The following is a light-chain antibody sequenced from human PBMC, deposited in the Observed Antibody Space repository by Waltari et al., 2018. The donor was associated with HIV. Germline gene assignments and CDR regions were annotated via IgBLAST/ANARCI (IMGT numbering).Light chain of an antibody. CDR2: LDS. CDR3: MQTLQTPPT. V-gene: IGKV2-28*01. Sequence: EIVLTQSPLSLSVTPSEPASLSSTSSQTLLHSNGYNYLDWYLQKPGQPPQLLIYLDSNRASGVPDRFSGSGSGTNFTLKISRVEVEDVGTYFCMQTLQTPPTFGQGTKLDIK. CDR1: QTLLHSNGYNY. J-gene: IGKJ2*01.